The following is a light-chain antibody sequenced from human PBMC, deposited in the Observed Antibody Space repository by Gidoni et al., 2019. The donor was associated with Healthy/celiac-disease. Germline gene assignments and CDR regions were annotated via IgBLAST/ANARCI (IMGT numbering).Light chain of an antibody. CDR3: QQRSNWPRT. J-gene: IGKJ2*01. Sequence: EIVFTQSPATLSLSPGERATLSCRASQSVSSHLAWYQQKPGQAPRLLIYDASNRATGIPARFSGSGSGTDFTLTISSLEPEDFAVYYCQQRSNWPRTFGQGTKLEIK. V-gene: IGKV3-11*01. CDR2: DAS. CDR1: QSVSSH.